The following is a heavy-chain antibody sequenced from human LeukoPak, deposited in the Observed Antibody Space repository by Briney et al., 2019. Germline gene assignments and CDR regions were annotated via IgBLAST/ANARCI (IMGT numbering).Heavy chain of an antibody. D-gene: IGHD2-2*01. CDR1: GFTSSGHW. CDR3: ARDAENIVVVPAAPDY. J-gene: IGHJ4*02. V-gene: IGHV3-7*01. CDR2: IKEDGSGK. Sequence: GGSLRLSCAASGFTSSGHWMTWVRQAPGKRLEWVANIKEDGSGKFYADSVEGRFTVSRDNAKNSLSLQMNSLRAEDTAVYYCARDAENIVVVPAAPDYWGQGTLVTVSS.